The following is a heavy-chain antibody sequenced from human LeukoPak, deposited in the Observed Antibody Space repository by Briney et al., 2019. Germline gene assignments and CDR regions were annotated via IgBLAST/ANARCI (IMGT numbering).Heavy chain of an antibody. J-gene: IGHJ5*02. D-gene: IGHD2-21*02. CDR1: GYTFTGYS. CDR2: INPNSGDT. Sequence: ASVMVSCEASGYTFTGYSIHWVRQAPGQGLESMGCINPNSGDTNYPQKFQDRVTLSRDTSISTAYMELTDLRSDDTAMYYCARPNGDYYNWFDPWGQGTLVTVSS. V-gene: IGHV1-2*02. CDR3: ARPNGDYYNWFDP.